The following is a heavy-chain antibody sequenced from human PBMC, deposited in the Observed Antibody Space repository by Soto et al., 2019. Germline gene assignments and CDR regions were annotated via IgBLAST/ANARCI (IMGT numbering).Heavy chain of an antibody. J-gene: IGHJ2*01. CDR1: GFTFSSYA. Sequence: EVQLLESGGGLVQPGGSLRLSCAASGFTFSSYAMSWVRQAPGKGLEWVSYISGSGGGSYYADSVKGRFTISRDNSKNTLFLQMNSLRVEDTAIYYCAKSRSPDGYTWYFDLWGRCTLVTVSS. CDR3: AKSRSPDGYTWYFDL. V-gene: IGHV3-23*01. D-gene: IGHD5-12*01. CDR2: ISGSGGGS.